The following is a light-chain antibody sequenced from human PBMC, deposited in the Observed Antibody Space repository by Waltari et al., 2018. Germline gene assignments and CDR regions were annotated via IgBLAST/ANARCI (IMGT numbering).Light chain of an antibody. CDR1: SSNIGSNT. CDR3: AAWDDSLNGPV. Sequence: QSVLTQPPSASGTPGQRVTISCSGSSSNIGSNTVNWYQQLPGTAPKLLIYSNNQRPSGVPDRFPGSTSGTSASLAISGLQSEDEAYYYCAAWDDSLNGPVFGGGTKLTVL. V-gene: IGLV1-44*01. CDR2: SNN. J-gene: IGLJ3*02.